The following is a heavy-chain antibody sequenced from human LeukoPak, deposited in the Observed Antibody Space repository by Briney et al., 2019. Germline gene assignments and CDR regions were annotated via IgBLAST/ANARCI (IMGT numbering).Heavy chain of an antibody. J-gene: IGHJ3*02. CDR2: ISWNSGSI. V-gene: IGHV3-9*03. CDR3: AKDTGSGYYYGFDAFDI. CDR1: GFTFDDYA. D-gene: IGHD3-3*01. Sequence: GGSLRLSCAASGFTFDDYAMHWVRQAPGKGLEWVSGISWNSGSIGYADSVKGRFTISRDNAKNSLYLQMNSLRAEDMALYYCAKDTGSGYYYGFDAFDIWVQGTMVTVSS.